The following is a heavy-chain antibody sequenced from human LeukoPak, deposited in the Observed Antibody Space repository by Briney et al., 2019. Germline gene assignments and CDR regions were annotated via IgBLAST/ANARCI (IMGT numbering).Heavy chain of an antibody. Sequence: GGSLRLSCVAPAVTYINYATRSGPQAPGKGLEWGSTIIGSGGNTYYTDSVKGRFTISRDNSKNTLSLQMNSLRAEHTAVYYCATLYRYCSGDPCYTDRAYSFDYWGQGTLVTVSS. V-gene: IGHV3-23*01. CDR2: IIGSGGNT. D-gene: IGHD2-15*01. CDR1: AVTYINYA. J-gene: IGHJ4*02. CDR3: ATLYRYCSGDPCYTDRAYSFDY.